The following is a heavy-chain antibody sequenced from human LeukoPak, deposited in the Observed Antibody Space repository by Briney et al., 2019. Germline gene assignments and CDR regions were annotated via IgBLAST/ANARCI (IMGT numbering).Heavy chain of an antibody. CDR1: GDSLNTYY. V-gene: IGHV4-59*01. D-gene: IGHD2-15*01. J-gene: IGHJ5*02. Sequence: SETLSLTCTVSGDSLNTYYWTWIRQTPGKELEWIGFVASSGTSNYNPSLKSRVSISIDTSKNQFSLALTSVTPADTAVYYCARVVRGVVASNWFDPWGQGTLVSVSS. CDR2: VASSGTS. CDR3: ARVVRGVVASNWFDP.